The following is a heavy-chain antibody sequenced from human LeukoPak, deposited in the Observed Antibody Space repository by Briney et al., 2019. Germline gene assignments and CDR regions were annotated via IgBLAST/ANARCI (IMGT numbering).Heavy chain of an antibody. Sequence: SETLSLTCAVYGGSFSGYYWSWIRQPPGRGLEWIGEINHSGSTNYNPSLKSRVTISVDTSKNQFSLKLSSVTAADTAVYYYARSPYYDFWTPSYYYGMDVWGQGTTVTVSS. D-gene: IGHD3-3*01. CDR1: GGSFSGYY. CDR3: ARSPYYDFWTPSYYYGMDV. J-gene: IGHJ6*02. V-gene: IGHV4-34*01. CDR2: INHSGST.